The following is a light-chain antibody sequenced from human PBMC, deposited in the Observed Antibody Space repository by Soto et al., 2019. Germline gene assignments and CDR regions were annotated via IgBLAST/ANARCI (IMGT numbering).Light chain of an antibody. CDR2: HAS. CDR1: HIISCW. CDR3: QQYSTYPWT. Sequence: DIQMTQSPSTLSASVGDRVTITCRASHIISCWLAWYQQKPGKARKVLIFHASILESGVPSRFIGSGCATEFTLTISSLQRDDFETYYCQQYSTYPWTFGQGTTVDI. J-gene: IGKJ1*01. V-gene: IGKV1-5*01.